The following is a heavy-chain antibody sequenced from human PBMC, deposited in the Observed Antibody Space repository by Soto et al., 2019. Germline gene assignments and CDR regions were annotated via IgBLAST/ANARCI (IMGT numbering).Heavy chain of an antibody. V-gene: IGHV1-18*01. CDR2: FNSYNGDA. J-gene: IGHJ4*02. CDR1: GYTFSNYG. CDR3: ARDDSGGLDY. D-gene: IGHD1-26*01. Sequence: ASVKVSCKASGYTFSNYGISWVRQAPGQGLEWMGWFNSYNGDATYAQNLQGRVTMTTDTSTSTAYMELWSLRSDDTAVYYCARDDSGGLDYWGQGTLVTVSS.